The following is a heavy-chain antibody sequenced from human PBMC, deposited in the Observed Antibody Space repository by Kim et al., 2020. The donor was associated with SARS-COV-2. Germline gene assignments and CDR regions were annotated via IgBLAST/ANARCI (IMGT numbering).Heavy chain of an antibody. CDR3: ARDYGGNSLRWFDP. J-gene: IGHJ5*02. CDR2: IIPIFGTA. D-gene: IGHD4-17*01. CDR1: GGTFSSYA. Sequence: SVKVSCKASGGTFSSYAISWVRQAPGQGLEWMGGIIPIFGTANYAQKFQGRVTITADESTSTAYMELSSLRSEDTAVYYCARDYGGNSLRWFDPWGQGTLVTVSS. V-gene: IGHV1-69*13.